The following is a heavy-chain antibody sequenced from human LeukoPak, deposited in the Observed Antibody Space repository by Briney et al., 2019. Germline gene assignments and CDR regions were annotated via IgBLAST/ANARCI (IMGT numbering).Heavy chain of an antibody. CDR1: GFTFSNSW. CDR3: ATYSSLNRREFQY. J-gene: IGHJ1*01. CDR2: IKEDGSDK. D-gene: IGHD3-22*01. Sequence: PGGSLRLSCLASGFTFSNSWMTWVRQAPGRGLEWVANIKEDGSDKQYVDSVRGRFTISRDNAKNSVSLQMDGLRAEDTAVYHCATYSSLNRREFQYWGQGTLLTVSS. V-gene: IGHV3-7*01.